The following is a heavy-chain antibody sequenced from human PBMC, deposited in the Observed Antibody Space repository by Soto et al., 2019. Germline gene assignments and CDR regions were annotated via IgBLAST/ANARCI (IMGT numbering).Heavy chain of an antibody. V-gene: IGHV1-69*02. CDR3: AEGPLVFLTYFES. J-gene: IGHJ4*02. CDR1: GGTFRNCP. CDR2: IFPLTDIP. Sequence: SVKVSCKASGGTFRNCPISWVRQAPGQGLEWMGSIFPLTDIPDYAQNFQARLTISADKSTSTAYMELSSLTSDDTAMYFCAEGPLVFLTYFESGGKGPLVPVPP.